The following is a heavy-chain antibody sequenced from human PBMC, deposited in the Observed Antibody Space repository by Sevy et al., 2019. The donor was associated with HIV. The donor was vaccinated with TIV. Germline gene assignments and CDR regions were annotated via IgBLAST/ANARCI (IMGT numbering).Heavy chain of an antibody. CDR2: IFYSGSP. J-gene: IGHJ6*02. CDR1: GVSIRSSGYY. CDR3: ARQREDIIVIPAAFYGMDV. D-gene: IGHD2-2*01. V-gene: IGHV4-39*01. Sequence: PSETLSLTCTVSGVSIRSSGYYWGWIRQPPGKGLEWIGSIFYSGSPNYNPSLKSRVTISVDTSKNQFSLKLSSVTAADTAVYYCARQREDIIVIPAAFYGMDVWGQGTTVTVSS.